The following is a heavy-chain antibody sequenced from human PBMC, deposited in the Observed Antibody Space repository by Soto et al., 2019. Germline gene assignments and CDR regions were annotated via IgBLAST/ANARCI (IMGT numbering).Heavy chain of an antibody. CDR1: GGTFSSYA. J-gene: IGHJ6*02. CDR2: IIPIFGTA. V-gene: IGHV1-69*13. D-gene: IGHD4-17*01. Sequence: SVKVSCKASGGTFSSYAISWVRQAPGQGLEWMGGIIPIFGTANYAQKFQGRVTITADESTSTAYMELSSLRSEDTAVYYCARGSAHGDYANYYYGMDVWGQGTTVTVSS. CDR3: ARGSAHGDYANYYYGMDV.